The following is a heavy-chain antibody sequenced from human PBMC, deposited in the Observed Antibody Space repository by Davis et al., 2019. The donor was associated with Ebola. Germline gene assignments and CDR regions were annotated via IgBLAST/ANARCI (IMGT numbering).Heavy chain of an antibody. CDR1: GYTFTSYG. Sequence: ASVKVSCKASGYTFTSYGISWVRQAPGQGLEWMGWISAYNGNTNYAQKLQGRVTMTTDTSTSTAYMELRSLRSDDTAVYYCARTNDFWSGYGSGYYMDVWGKGTTVTVSS. D-gene: IGHD3-3*01. CDR3: ARTNDFWSGYGSGYYMDV. CDR2: ISAYNGNT. J-gene: IGHJ6*03. V-gene: IGHV1-18*01.